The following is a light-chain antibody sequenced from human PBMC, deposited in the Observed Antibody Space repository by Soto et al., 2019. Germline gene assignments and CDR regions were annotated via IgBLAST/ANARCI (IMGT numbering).Light chain of an antibody. CDR2: GAS. V-gene: IGKV3-15*01. CDR1: QRVSRN. Sequence: EIVMTQSPATLSVSPGERATLSCRASQRVSRNLAWYQQKPGQAPGLLIYGASTRATGIPARFSGSGSGTEFTLTISSLQSEDFAVYYCQHYNNWPPVVTFGQGTKVEIK. J-gene: IGKJ2*01. CDR3: QHYNNWPPVVT.